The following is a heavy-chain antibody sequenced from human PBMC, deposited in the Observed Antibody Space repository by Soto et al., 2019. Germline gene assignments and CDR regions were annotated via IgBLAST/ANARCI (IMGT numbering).Heavy chain of an antibody. CDR1: GYTFTSYY. Sequence: ASVKVSCKASGYTFTSYYMHWVRQAPGQGLEWMGIINPSGGSTSYAQKFQGRVTMTRDTSTSTVYMELSSLRSGDTAVYYCAREVAAAGSEYNWFDPWGQGTLVTVSS. D-gene: IGHD6-13*01. J-gene: IGHJ5*02. V-gene: IGHV1-46*01. CDR3: AREVAAAGSEYNWFDP. CDR2: INPSGGST.